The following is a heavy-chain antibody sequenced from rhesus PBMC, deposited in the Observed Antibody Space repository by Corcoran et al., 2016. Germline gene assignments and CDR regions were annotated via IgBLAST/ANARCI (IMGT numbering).Heavy chain of an antibody. CDR2: AVGRTGNT. D-gene: IGHD3-9*01. Sequence: QVQLKESGPGQVKPSETLSLTCAVSGDSLSSGYGWGWIRQSPGRGLEWIATAVGRTGNTYHDPSLNRRGIISRATSKNQFSLILRAVTAADTAVYYCARVIGFTVTAYYFDFWGQGVLVTVSS. V-gene: IGHV4-127*01. CDR3: ARVIGFTVTAYYFDF. CDR1: GDSLSSGYG. J-gene: IGHJ4*01.